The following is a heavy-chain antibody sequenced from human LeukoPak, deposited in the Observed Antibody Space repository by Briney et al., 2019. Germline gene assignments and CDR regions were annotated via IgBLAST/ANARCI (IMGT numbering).Heavy chain of an antibody. V-gene: IGHV3-23*01. CDR2: ISGRDGNT. CDR3: ARSGPLSSWFSFDYYMDV. CDR1: GFTFSTYG. Sequence: SGGTLRLSCAASGFTFSTYGMNWVRQAPGKGLEWVSAISGRDGNTYYADSVKGRFTISRDNSKNTLYLQMNSLRAEDTAVYYCARSGPLSSWFSFDYYMDVWGKGTTVTVSS. D-gene: IGHD6-13*01. J-gene: IGHJ6*03.